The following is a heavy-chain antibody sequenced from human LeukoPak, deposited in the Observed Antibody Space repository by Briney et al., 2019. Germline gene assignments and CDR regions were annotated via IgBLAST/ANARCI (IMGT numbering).Heavy chain of an antibody. D-gene: IGHD6-19*01. Sequence: GGSLRLSCAASGFTFDDYGMSWVRQAPGKGLEWVSGINWNGGSTGYADSVKGRFTISRDNSKNTLYLQMNSLRAEDTAVYYCAKDIRSGWYVFDYWGQGTLVTVSS. CDR2: INWNGGST. V-gene: IGHV3-20*04. CDR3: AKDIRSGWYVFDY. CDR1: GFTFDDYG. J-gene: IGHJ4*02.